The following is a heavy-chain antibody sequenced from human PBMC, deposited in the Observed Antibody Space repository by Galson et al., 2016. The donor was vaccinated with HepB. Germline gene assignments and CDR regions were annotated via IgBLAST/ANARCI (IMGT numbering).Heavy chain of an antibody. CDR2: ITPNAGNT. D-gene: IGHD2-2*01. CDR1: GYTFTDYSDYY. CDR3: ARGNRVVVIPTTKFDP. Sequence: SVKVSCKASGYTFTDYSDYYLHWVRQVPGQGLEWMGMITPNAGNTKFAQRFQDRLSMARDPSTTTVYMELSSLTFEDTAVYYCARGNRVVVIPTTKFDPWGQGTLVTVPS. V-gene: IGHV1-46*01. J-gene: IGHJ5*02.